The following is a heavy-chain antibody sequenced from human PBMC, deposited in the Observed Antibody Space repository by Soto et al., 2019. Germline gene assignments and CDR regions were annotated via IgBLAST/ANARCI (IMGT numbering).Heavy chain of an antibody. CDR2: ISSSSSYI. D-gene: IGHD6-13*01. J-gene: IGHJ4*02. V-gene: IGHV3-21*01. CDR1: GFTFSSYS. Sequence: EVQLVESGGGLVKPGGSPRLSCAASGFTFSSYSMNWVRQAPGKGLEWVSSISSSSSYIYYADSVKGRFTISRDNAKNSLYLQMNSLRAEDTAVYYCARDRKVWAIAAAGLCDYWGQGTLVTVSS. CDR3: ARDRKVWAIAAAGLCDY.